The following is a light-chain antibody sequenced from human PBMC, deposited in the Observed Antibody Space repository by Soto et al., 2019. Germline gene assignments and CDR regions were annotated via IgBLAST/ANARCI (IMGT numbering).Light chain of an antibody. CDR3: AAWDDSLNGRV. V-gene: IGLV1-44*01. Sequence: QSVLTQPPSASGTPGQRVTISCSGSNSNIGSNTVNWYQQPPGTAPKLLIYYDNLRPSGVPDRISGSKSGTSASLAISGLQSDDEADYYCAAWDDSLNGRVFGTGTRSPS. CDR1: NSNIGSNT. J-gene: IGLJ1*01. CDR2: YDN.